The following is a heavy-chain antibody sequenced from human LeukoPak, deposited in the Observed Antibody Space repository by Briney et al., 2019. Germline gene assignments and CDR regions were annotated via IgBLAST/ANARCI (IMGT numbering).Heavy chain of an antibody. Sequence: SETLSLTCADYGGSFSGYYWSWIRQPPGKGLEWIGEINHSGSTNYNPSLKSRVTISVDTSKNQFSLKLSSVTAADTAVYYCARVVFGFDYWGQGTLVTVSS. V-gene: IGHV4-34*01. D-gene: IGHD2-2*01. J-gene: IGHJ4*02. CDR1: GGSFSGYY. CDR2: INHSGST. CDR3: ARVVFGFDY.